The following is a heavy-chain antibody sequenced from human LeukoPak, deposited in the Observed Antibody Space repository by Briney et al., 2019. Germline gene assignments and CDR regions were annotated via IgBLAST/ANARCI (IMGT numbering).Heavy chain of an antibody. CDR1: GFTFKRYA. D-gene: IGHD2-2*01. CDR2: ISGGGGST. V-gene: IGHV3-23*01. J-gene: IGHJ4*02. CDR3: AKDGEGEVPTAIGY. Sequence: GGSLRLSCAASGFTFKRYAMSWVRQAPGKGLEWVSAISGGGGSTYNADSVKGRFSVSRDNSKNTLYLQMNSPRAEDTAIYFCAKDGEGEVPTAIGYWGQGTLVTVSS.